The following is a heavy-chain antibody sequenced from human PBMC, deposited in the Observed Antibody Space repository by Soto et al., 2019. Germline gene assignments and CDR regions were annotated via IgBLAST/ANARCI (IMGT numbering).Heavy chain of an antibody. V-gene: IGHV4-59*01. D-gene: IGHD3-9*01. Sequence: PSETLSLTCTVSGGSISSYYWSWIRQPPGKGLEWIGYIYYSGSTNYNPSLKSRVTISVDTSKNQFSLKLSSVTAADTAVYYCARGDRIYDILTGYSQAPAFDDWGQGTLVTVSS. J-gene: IGHJ4*02. CDR3: ARGDRIYDILTGYSQAPAFDD. CDR2: IYYSGST. CDR1: GGSISSYY.